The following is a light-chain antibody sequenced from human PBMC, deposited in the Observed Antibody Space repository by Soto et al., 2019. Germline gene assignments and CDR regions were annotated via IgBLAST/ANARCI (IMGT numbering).Light chain of an antibody. CDR3: QQYNGYPIT. V-gene: IGKV1-5*03. CDR2: KAS. J-gene: IGKJ5*01. Sequence: DIQMTQSPSTLSASVGDRVTITCRASQSLSTWLAWYQQKPGKAPKLLIYKASSLESGVPSRFSCSGSGTEFTLTISSLQPDDFATYYCQQYNGYPITFGQGTRLEIK. CDR1: QSLSTW.